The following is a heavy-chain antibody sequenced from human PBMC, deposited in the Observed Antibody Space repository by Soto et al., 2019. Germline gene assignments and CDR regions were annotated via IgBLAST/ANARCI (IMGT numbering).Heavy chain of an antibody. Sequence: QVQLQQWGAGLLKPSETLSLTCAVYGGSFSGYYWSWIRQPPGKGLEWIGEINHSGSTNYNPSLKSRVTISVDTSKNQFSLKLSSVTAADAAVYYCARGRGPRIAARPGRNWFDPWGQGTLVTVSS. V-gene: IGHV4-34*01. CDR3: ARGRGPRIAARPGRNWFDP. CDR2: INHSGST. D-gene: IGHD6-6*01. J-gene: IGHJ5*02. CDR1: GGSFSGYY.